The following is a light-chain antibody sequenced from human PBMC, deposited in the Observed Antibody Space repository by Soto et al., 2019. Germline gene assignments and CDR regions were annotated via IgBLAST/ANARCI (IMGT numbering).Light chain of an antibody. CDR2: SNY. Sequence: QSVLTQLPSASGTPGQRVTISCSGKSSNIGSKTVNWYQQLPGTAPKLLIYSNYQRPSGVPDRFSGSKSGTSASLAISGLQSEDEADYYCSAWDASLNGYVFGTGTKVTVL. CDR3: SAWDASLNGYV. CDR1: SSNIGSKT. V-gene: IGLV1-44*01. J-gene: IGLJ1*01.